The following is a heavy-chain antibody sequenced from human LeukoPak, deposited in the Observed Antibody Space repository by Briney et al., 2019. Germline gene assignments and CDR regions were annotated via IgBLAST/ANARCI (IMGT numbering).Heavy chain of an antibody. D-gene: IGHD3-3*01. CDR3: ARGSYYDFWSGYYPPRWFDH. CDR2: IYYSGST. J-gene: IGHJ5*02. V-gene: IGHV4-59*08. Sequence: SETLSLTCTVSGGSISSYYWSWLRQPPGKGLEWLGYIYYSGSTNYNPSLKSRVTISVDTSKNQFSLKLSSVTAADTAVYYCARGSYYDFWSGYYPPRWFDHWGQGTLVTVSS. CDR1: GGSISSYY.